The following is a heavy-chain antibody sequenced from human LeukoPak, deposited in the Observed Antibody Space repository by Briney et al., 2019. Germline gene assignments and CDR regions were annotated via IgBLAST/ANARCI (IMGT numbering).Heavy chain of an antibody. J-gene: IGHJ4*02. CDR3: ARADYYDSSGYYGAFDY. D-gene: IGHD3-22*01. CDR1: GYTFTIYG. Sequence: ASVTVSCKASGYTFTIYGISWVRQAPGQGLEWMGWISAYNGNPNYAQNLQGRVALTTDTSTSTAYMELRSLRSDDTAVYYCARADYYDSSGYYGAFDYWGQGTLVTVSS. CDR2: ISAYNGNP. V-gene: IGHV1-18*01.